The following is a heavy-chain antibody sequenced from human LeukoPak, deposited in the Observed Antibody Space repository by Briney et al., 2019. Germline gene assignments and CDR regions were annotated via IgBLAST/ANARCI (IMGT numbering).Heavy chain of an antibody. D-gene: IGHD3-10*01. CDR1: GFTLSRYA. CDR3: AKDERFGEFPLGTFDC. CDR2: ISGSGGST. Sequence: AGSLRLSCAASGFTLSRYAMTWVRLAPGKGLDWVAAISGSGGSTYYADSAKGRFTVARDNSKNTLYLQMNSLRAEDTAVYYCAKDERFGEFPLGTFDCWGQGTLVTVSS. J-gene: IGHJ4*02. V-gene: IGHV3-23*01.